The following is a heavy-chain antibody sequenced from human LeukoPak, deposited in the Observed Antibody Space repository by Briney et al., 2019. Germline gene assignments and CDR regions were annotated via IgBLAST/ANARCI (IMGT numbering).Heavy chain of an antibody. Sequence: PGGSLRLSCAASGFTFSSYAMHWVRQAPGKGLELVAVISYDGSNKYYADSVKGRFTISRDNSKNTLYLQMNSLRAEDTAVYYCARDRWLVPDYWGQGTLVTVSS. J-gene: IGHJ4*02. V-gene: IGHV3-30*04. D-gene: IGHD6-19*01. CDR1: GFTFSSYA. CDR2: ISYDGSNK. CDR3: ARDRWLVPDY.